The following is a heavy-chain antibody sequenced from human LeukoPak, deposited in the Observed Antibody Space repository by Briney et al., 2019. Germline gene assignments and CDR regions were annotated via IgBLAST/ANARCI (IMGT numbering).Heavy chain of an antibody. Sequence: SETLSLTCTVSGGSISSSSYYWGWIRQPPGKGLEWIGSIYYSGSTYYNPSLKSRVTISVDTSKNQFSLKLSSVTAADTAVYYSASFSSGWPYYVDYWGQGTLVTVSS. CDR3: ASFSSGWPYYVDY. V-gene: IGHV4-39*01. CDR2: IYYSGST. CDR1: GGSISSSSYY. J-gene: IGHJ4*02. D-gene: IGHD6-19*01.